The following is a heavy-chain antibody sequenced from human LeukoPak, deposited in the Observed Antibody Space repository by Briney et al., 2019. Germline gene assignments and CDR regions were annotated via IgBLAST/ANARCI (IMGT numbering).Heavy chain of an antibody. CDR2: IYYSGST. CDR1: GGSISNSSYY. D-gene: IGHD3-22*01. CDR3: ARDRDYYDSSLGY. V-gene: IGHV4-30-4*08. J-gene: IGHJ4*02. Sequence: SETLSLTCPFSGGSISNSSYYRGWIRQPPRKGLGGIGYIYYSGSTNYNPSLKSRVTISVDTSKNQFSLKLISVTAADTAVNYCARDRDYYDSSLGYWGQGTLVTVSS.